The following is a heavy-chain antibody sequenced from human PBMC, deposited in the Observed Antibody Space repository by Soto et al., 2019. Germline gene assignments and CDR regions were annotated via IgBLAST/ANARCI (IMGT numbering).Heavy chain of an antibody. CDR1: GFTFSNYA. V-gene: IGHV3-30-3*01. Sequence: PGGSLRLSCAASGFTFSNYAIHWVRQAPGKGLEWVAIISYDGSNKHYADSVKGRFTISRDSSRNTVYLQMNSLRGEDTAAYYCVRGACSTTTCLDYWGQGNMVTVSS. J-gene: IGHJ4*02. D-gene: IGHD2-2*01. CDR2: ISYDGSNK. CDR3: VRGACSTTTCLDY.